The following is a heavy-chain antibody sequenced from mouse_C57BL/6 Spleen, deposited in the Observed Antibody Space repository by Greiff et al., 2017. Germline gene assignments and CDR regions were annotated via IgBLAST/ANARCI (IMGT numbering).Heavy chain of an antibody. V-gene: IGHV1-82*01. J-gene: IGHJ2*01. CDR2: IYPGDGDT. CDR3: ANAYYYGSREGH. CDR1: GYAFSSSW. Sequence: QVQLQQSGPELVKPGASVKISCKASGYAFSSSWMNWVKQRPGKGLEWIGRIYPGDGDTNYNGKFKGKATLTADKSSSTAYMQLSSLTSEDSAVYCCANAYYYGSREGHWGEGTTLKVSS. D-gene: IGHD1-1*01.